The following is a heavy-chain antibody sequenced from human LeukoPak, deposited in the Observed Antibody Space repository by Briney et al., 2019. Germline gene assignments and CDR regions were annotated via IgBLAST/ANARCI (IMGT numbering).Heavy chain of an antibody. CDR1: GFTFSNYA. D-gene: IGHD3-9*01. V-gene: IGHV3-23*01. CDR3: AKWGDYDVLTGYYVSDY. Sequence: GPSLRLSCAASGFTFSNYAMSWVRQAPGKWLEWVSAITGSGGNTYYADSVKGRFTISRDNSKNTVFLQMNSLRAEDTAVYYCAKWGDYDVLTGYYVSDYWGQGTLVTVSS. CDR2: ITGSGGNT. J-gene: IGHJ4*02.